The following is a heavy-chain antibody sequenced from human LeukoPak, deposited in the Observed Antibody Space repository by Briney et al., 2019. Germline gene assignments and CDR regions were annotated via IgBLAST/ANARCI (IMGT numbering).Heavy chain of an antibody. D-gene: IGHD2-15*01. CDR2: IYWRDDK. V-gene: IGHV2-5*01. CDR3: AHRACSGGSCYSYFDY. Sequence: SGPTLVKPTQTLTLTCTFSGFSLSSSGEGVGWVRQSPGKALEWLGIIYWRDDKRYSPSLKSRLTITKDTSENQVVLTMTNMDPVDTATYYCAHRACSGGSCYSYFDYWGQGTLVTVSS. J-gene: IGHJ4*02. CDR1: GFSLSSSGEG.